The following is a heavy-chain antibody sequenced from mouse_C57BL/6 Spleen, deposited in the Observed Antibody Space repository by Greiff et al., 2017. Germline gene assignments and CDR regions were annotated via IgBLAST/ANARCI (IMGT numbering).Heavy chain of an antibody. J-gene: IGHJ1*03. CDR2: IYPGDGDT. CDR3: ARTHYYGSSFYWYFDV. D-gene: IGHD1-1*01. Sequence: QVQLKESGAELVKPGASVKISCKASGYAFSSYWMNWVKQRPGKGLEGIGQIYPGDGDTNYNGKFKGKATLTADKSSSTAYMQLSSLTSEDSAVYFCARTHYYGSSFYWYFDVWGTGTTVTVSS. V-gene: IGHV1-80*01. CDR1: GYAFSSYW.